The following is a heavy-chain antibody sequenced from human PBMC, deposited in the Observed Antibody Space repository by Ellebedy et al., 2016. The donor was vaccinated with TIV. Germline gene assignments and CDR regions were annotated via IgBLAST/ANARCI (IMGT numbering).Heavy chain of an antibody. CDR2: IKQDGSEK. J-gene: IGHJ4*02. CDR3: AKDPITPASFVYFDY. D-gene: IGHD1-20*01. Sequence: GESLKISCAASGFTFSSYWMTWVRQAPGKGLEWVANIKQDGSEKYYVDSVKGRFIISRDNAKNSLYLQMNSLRTEDTAIYYCAKDPITPASFVYFDYWGQGTLVTVSS. CDR1: GFTFSSYW. V-gene: IGHV3-7*03.